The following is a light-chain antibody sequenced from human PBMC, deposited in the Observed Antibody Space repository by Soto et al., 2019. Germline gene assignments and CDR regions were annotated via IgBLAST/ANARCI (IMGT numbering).Light chain of an antibody. CDR3: KQSNSYPWT. Sequence: DIPMTQSPSTLSASAGDRVTITCRASQSISPYLAWYQQKPGKAPKLLIYMASSLQSGVPSRFSGSGSGTEFTLTISSLQPDDFATYYCKQSNSYPWTFGQGTQVDIK. V-gene: IGKV1-5*03. J-gene: IGKJ1*01. CDR1: QSISPY. CDR2: MAS.